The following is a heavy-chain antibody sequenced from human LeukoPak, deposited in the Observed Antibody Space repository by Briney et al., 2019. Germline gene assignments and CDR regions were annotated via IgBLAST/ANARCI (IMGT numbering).Heavy chain of an antibody. CDR2: IYATGTT. Sequence: PSETLSLTCTVSGGSLSGYFWSWLRQPARKGLEWIGRIYATGTTNYNPSLKSRVTMSVDTSKNQFSLNLTSVTAADTAVYYCAREGGGSNRCLDWGQGTLVTVSS. D-gene: IGHD3-16*02. CDR3: AREGGGSNRCLD. V-gene: IGHV4-4*07. J-gene: IGHJ1*01. CDR1: GGSLSGYF.